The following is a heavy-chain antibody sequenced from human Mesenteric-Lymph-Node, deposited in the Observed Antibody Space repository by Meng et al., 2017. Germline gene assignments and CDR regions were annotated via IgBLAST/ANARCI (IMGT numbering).Heavy chain of an antibody. CDR3: ARPTTVTAFDI. CDR1: GYTFTDYY. Sequence: ASVKVSCKASGYTFTDYYIHWVRQAPGQGLEWMGYINTNPNSGDTNYAQKFQGRVTMTRDTSISTAYMELSRLRSDDTAVYYCARPTTVTAFDIWGQGTMVTVSS. J-gene: IGHJ3*02. CDR2: INTNPNSGDT. D-gene: IGHD4-17*01. V-gene: IGHV1-2*02.